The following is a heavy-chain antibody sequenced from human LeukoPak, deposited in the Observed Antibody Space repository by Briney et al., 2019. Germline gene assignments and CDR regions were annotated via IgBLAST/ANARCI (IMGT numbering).Heavy chain of an antibody. CDR1: GVSVSSGSYF. CDR3: ARQGYSAYEILDY. J-gene: IGHJ4*02. D-gene: IGHD5-12*01. CDR2: IYHDGST. V-gene: IGHV4-61*01. Sequence: PSETLSLTCTVSGVSVSSGSYFWSWIRQPPGEGPQWIGYIYHDGSTNYSPSLRSRVSISVDTSKNQFSLKLSSVTAADTAVYYCARQGYSAYEILDYWGQGTLVTVSS.